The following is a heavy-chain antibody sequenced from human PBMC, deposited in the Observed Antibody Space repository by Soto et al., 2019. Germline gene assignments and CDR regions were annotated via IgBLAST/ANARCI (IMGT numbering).Heavy chain of an antibody. V-gene: IGHV1-69*01. CDR3: ARATNGDYVYYGLDV. D-gene: IGHD3-16*01. J-gene: IGHJ6*02. CDR1: GGTFCTYS. CDR2: IIPIFGTS. Sequence: QVQLVQSGAEVKKPGSSVKVSCKASGGTFCTYSISWVRQAPGQGLEWMGGIIPIFGTSNFAQNFQGRVTITADESTSTAYMELNSLRSEDTAVYYCARATNGDYVYYGLDVWGQGTTVTVSS.